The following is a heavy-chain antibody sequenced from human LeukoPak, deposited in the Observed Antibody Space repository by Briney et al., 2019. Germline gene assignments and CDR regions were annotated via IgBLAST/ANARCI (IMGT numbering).Heavy chain of an antibody. V-gene: IGHV1-3*01. Sequence: GASVKVSCKASGYTFTSYAMHWVRQAPGQRLEWMGWINAGNGNTKYSQKFQGRVTITRDTSASTAYMELSSLRSEDTAVYYCARGRTYYDFWSGYAPGWFDPWGQGTLVTVSS. CDR2: INAGNGNT. CDR1: GYTFTSYA. D-gene: IGHD3-3*01. CDR3: ARGRTYYDFWSGYAPGWFDP. J-gene: IGHJ5*02.